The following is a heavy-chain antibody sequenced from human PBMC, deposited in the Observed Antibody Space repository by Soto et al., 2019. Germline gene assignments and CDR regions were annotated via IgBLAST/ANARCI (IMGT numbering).Heavy chain of an antibody. CDR1: GYTFTSYG. V-gene: IGHV1-18*01. CDR3: ARNTSGSGAAY. D-gene: IGHD3-10*01. CDR2: ISAYNGNT. J-gene: IGHJ4*02. Sequence: QVQLVQSGAEVKKPGASVKVSCKASGYTFTSYGISWVRQAPGQGLEWMGWISAYNGNTNYAQKRQGRVTMTTVTATSTPYMQLRSLRSDDTAVYFCARNTSGSGAAYWAQEALVTVSS.